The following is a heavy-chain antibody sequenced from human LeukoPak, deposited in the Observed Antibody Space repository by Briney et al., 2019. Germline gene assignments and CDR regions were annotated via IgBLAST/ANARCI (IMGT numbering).Heavy chain of an antibody. J-gene: IGHJ3*02. Sequence: GGSLRLSCAASGFTFSSYAMSWVRRAPGKGLEWVSAISGSGGSTYYADSVKGRFTISRDNSKNTLYLQMNSLRVEDTAVYYCAKDNYYDSSGFPGAFDIWGQGTMVTVSS. V-gene: IGHV3-23*01. D-gene: IGHD3-22*01. CDR3: AKDNYYDSSGFPGAFDI. CDR1: GFTFSSYA. CDR2: ISGSGGST.